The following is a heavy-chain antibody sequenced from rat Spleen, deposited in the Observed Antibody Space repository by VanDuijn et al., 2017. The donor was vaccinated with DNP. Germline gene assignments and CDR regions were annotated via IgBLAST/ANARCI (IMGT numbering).Heavy chain of an antibody. CDR1: GFTFSDYY. Sequence: EVQLVESGGGLVQPGRSLKLSCAASGFTFSDYYMAWVRQAPTKGLEWVAAISPSGSRTYYPDSVKGRFTISRDNAKSSLYLQMNSLKSEDTATYYCARAYGSPWYFDYWGQGVMVTVSS. CDR3: ARAYGSPWYFDY. J-gene: IGHJ2*01. V-gene: IGHV5-25*01. D-gene: IGHD1-3*01. CDR2: ISPSGSRT.